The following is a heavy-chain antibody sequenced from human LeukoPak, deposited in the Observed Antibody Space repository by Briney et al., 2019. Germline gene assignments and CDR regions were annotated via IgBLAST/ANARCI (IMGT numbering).Heavy chain of an antibody. Sequence: ASVKVSCKASGYTFTGYYMHWVRQAPGQGLEWMRWINPNSGGTNYAQKFQGWVTMTRDTSISTAYMELSRLRSDDTAVYYCARDCGSGSYPDYWGQGTLVTVSS. CDR3: ARDCGSGSYPDY. J-gene: IGHJ4*02. CDR1: GYTFTGYY. D-gene: IGHD3-10*01. V-gene: IGHV1-2*04. CDR2: INPNSGGT.